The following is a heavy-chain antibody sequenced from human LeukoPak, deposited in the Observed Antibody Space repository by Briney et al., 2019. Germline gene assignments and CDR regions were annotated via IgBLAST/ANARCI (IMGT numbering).Heavy chain of an antibody. V-gene: IGHV3-30*04. CDR2: ISYDGSNK. CDR3: AREARAYCGGDCYSLAY. J-gene: IGHJ4*02. Sequence: PGGSLRLSCAASGFTFSSYAIHWVRQAPGKGLEWGAVISYDGSNKYYADSVKGRFTISRDNSKNTLYLQMNSLRAEDTAVYYCAREARAYCGGDCYSLAYWGQGTLVTVSS. D-gene: IGHD2-21*02. CDR1: GFTFSSYA.